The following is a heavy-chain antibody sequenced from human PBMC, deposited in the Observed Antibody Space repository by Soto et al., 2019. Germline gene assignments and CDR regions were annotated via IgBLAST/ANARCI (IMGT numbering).Heavy chain of an antibody. CDR2: IYYSGST. CDR1: GGSISSYY. J-gene: IGHJ4*02. V-gene: IGHV4-59*01. CDR3: AREAAAGPFDY. Sequence: SETLSLTCTVSGGSISSYYWSWIRQPPGKGLEWIGYIYYSGSTNYNPSLKSRVTISVDTSKNQFSLKLSSVTAADTAVYYCAREAAAGPFDYWGQGTLVTVSS. D-gene: IGHD6-13*01.